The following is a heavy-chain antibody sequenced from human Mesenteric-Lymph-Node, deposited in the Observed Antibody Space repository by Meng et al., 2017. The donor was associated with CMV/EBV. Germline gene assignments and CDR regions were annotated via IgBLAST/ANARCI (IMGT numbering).Heavy chain of an antibody. CDR3: ARDRRGPAAGPYSGMDV. CDR2: ISYDGSNK. D-gene: IGHD6-13*01. Sequence: GESLKISCAASGFTFSSYAMHWVRQAPGKGLEWVAVISYDGSNKYYADSVKGRFTISRDNSKNTLYLQMNSLRAEDTAVYYCARDRRGPAAGPYSGMDVWGQGTTVTVSS. V-gene: IGHV3-30-3*01. CDR1: GFTFSSYA. J-gene: IGHJ6*02.